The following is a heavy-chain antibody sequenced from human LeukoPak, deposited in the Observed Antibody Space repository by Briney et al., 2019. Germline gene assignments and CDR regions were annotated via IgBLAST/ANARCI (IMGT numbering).Heavy chain of an antibody. CDR3: ARRSTVTTYYFDY. Sequence: PSETLSLTCAVSGYSISSGYYWGWIWQPPGKGLEWIGSIYHSGSTYYNPSLKSRVTISVDTSKNQFSLKLSSVTAADTAVYYCARRSTVTTYYFDYWGQGTLVTVSS. CDR1: GYSISSGYY. J-gene: IGHJ4*02. V-gene: IGHV4-38-2*01. D-gene: IGHD4-11*01. CDR2: IYHSGST.